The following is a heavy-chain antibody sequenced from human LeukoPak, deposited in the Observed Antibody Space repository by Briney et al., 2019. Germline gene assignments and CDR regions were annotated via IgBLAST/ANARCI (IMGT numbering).Heavy chain of an antibody. D-gene: IGHD3-16*02. CDR3: AREMITFGGVIVLRPDAFDI. V-gene: IGHV3-21*01. CDR1: GFTFSSYS. J-gene: IGHJ3*02. Sequence: GGSLRLSCAASGFTFSSYSMNWVRQAPGKGLEWVSSISSSSSYIYYADSVKGRFTISRGNAKNSLYLQMNSLRAEDTAVYYCAREMITFGGVIVLRPDAFDIWGQGTMVTVSS. CDR2: ISSSSSYI.